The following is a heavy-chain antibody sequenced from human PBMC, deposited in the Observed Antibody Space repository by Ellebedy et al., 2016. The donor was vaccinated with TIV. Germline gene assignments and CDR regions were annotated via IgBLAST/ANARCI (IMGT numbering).Heavy chain of an antibody. D-gene: IGHD1-26*01. J-gene: IGHJ4*02. CDR2: IWHDGSHS. Sequence: GESLKISCAASGFTFSIHGMHWVRQAPGKGLEWVGIIWHDGSHSYYADSVKGRFTISRDNSKNTVDLQMNSLRADDTAVYYCASELVGTTDFDYWGQGTLVTVSS. CDR1: GFTFSIHG. CDR3: ASELVGTTDFDY. V-gene: IGHV3-33*01.